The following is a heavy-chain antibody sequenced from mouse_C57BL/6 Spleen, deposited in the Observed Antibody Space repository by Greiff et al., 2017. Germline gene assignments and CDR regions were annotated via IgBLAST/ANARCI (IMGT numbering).Heavy chain of an antibody. D-gene: IGHD2-4*01. CDR2: INPSTGGT. CDR1: GYSFTDYY. Sequence: EVKLQESGPELVKPGASVKISCKASGYSFTDYYMNWVKQSPEKSLEWIGEINPSTGGTTYNQKFKAKATLTVDKSSSTAYMQLKSLTSEDSAVYYCARAHYDYIDYWGQGTTLTVSS. CDR3: ARAHYDYIDY. V-gene: IGHV1-42*01. J-gene: IGHJ2*01.